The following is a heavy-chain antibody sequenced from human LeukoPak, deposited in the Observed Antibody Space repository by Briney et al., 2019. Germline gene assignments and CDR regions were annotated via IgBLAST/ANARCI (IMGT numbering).Heavy chain of an antibody. CDR3: ARASWIQLWWGAFDI. D-gene: IGHD5-18*01. CDR2: IETGGAST. J-gene: IGHJ3*02. V-gene: IGHV3-23*05. Sequence: GGSLRLSCAASGFTFSSYGMSWVRQAPGKGLEWVSAIETGGASTYYADSVKGRFSISRDNSKNTLYLQMNSLRAEDTAVYYCARASWIQLWWGAFDIWGQGTMVAVSS. CDR1: GFTFSSYG.